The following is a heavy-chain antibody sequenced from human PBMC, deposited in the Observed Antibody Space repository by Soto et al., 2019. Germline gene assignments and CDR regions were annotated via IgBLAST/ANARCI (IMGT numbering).Heavy chain of an antibody. J-gene: IGHJ3*02. CDR2: ISGSGDST. D-gene: IGHD6-13*01. Sequence: GGSLRLSCAASGFTFSSYAMSWVRQAPGKGLEWVSAISGSGDSTYYADSVKGRFTISRDNSKNTLYLQMNSLRAEDTAVYYCAKDQSLNRRAAAGIIRAFDIWGQGTMVTVS. CDR3: AKDQSLNRRAAAGIIRAFDI. V-gene: IGHV3-23*01. CDR1: GFTFSSYA.